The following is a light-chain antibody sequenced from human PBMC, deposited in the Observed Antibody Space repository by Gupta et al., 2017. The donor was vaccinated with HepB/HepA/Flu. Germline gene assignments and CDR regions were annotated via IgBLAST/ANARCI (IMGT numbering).Light chain of an antibody. V-gene: IGLV1-44*01. Sequence: QSVLSQPPSASRAPGPRGTISCSGRNSKIGDNDVNWYRQLPGAAPSLLIYNDIQRPSGVPDRFSGSRSGTSASLAISGLQSEDEADYYCSSWDDSLNGLVLGGGTKLTVL. CDR1: NSKIGDND. J-gene: IGLJ3*02. CDR2: NDI. CDR3: SSWDDSLNGLV.